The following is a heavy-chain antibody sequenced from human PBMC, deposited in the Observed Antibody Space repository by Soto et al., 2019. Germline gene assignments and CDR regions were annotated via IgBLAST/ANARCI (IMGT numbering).Heavy chain of an antibody. D-gene: IGHD6-13*01. CDR3: ARGRYSSSWFLDY. CDR2: INSDGGTT. J-gene: IGHJ4*02. Sequence: GGSLRVSCAASGFMFSSYWMHWVRQAPGKGLVWVSRINSDGGTTTYADSVKGRFTISRDNSKNTLYLQMNSLRAEDTAVYYCARGRYSSSWFLDYWGQGTLVPVSS. V-gene: IGHV3-74*01. CDR1: GFMFSSYW.